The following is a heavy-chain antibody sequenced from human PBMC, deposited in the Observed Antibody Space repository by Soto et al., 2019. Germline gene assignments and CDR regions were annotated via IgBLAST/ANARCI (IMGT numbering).Heavy chain of an antibody. J-gene: IGHJ4*02. Sequence: SETLSLTCTVSGDSISGYYWNWIRQPAGKGLEWIGRIYASGSTISNPSLRSRVALSVDTSKNQFSLNLNSVTAADTAMYYCARSGYSSGWYTPFDSWSQGTLVTVSS. CDR3: ARSGYSSGWYTPFDS. V-gene: IGHV4-4*07. CDR1: GDSISGYY. CDR2: IYASGST. D-gene: IGHD6-19*01.